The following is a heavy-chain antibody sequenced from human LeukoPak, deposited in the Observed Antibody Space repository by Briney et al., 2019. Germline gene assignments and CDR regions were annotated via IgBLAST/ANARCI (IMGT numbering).Heavy chain of an antibody. D-gene: IGHD2-15*01. Sequence: GESLKISCKGSGYSFTSYWISWVRQMPGKGLEWMGRIDPSDSYTNYSPSFQGHVTISADKSISTAYLQWSSLKASDTAMYYCARYASTAAPFDLRGRGTLVTVSS. V-gene: IGHV5-10-1*01. J-gene: IGHJ2*01. CDR3: ARYASTAAPFDL. CDR1: GYSFTSYW. CDR2: IDPSDSYT.